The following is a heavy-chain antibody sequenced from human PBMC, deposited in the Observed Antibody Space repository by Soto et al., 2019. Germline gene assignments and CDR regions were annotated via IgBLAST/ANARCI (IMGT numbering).Heavy chain of an antibody. V-gene: IGHV3-23*01. CDR2: ISGSGGST. CDR3: AKDSILLMIDILTAQQAFDI. CDR1: GFTFSSYA. Sequence: VQLLESGGGLVQPGGSLRLSCAASGFTFSSYAMSWVRQAPGKGLEWVSAISGSGGSTYYADSVKGRFTISRDNSKNTLYLQMNSLRAEDTAVYYCAKDSILLMIDILTAQQAFDIWGQGTMVTVSS. D-gene: IGHD3-9*01. J-gene: IGHJ3*02.